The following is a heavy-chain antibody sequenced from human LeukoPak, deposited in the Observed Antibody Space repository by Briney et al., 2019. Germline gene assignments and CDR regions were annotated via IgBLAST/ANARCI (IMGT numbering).Heavy chain of an antibody. CDR2: ISSSSSTI. D-gene: IGHD3-3*01. Sequence: GRSLRLSCAASGFTFSSYSMNWVRQAPGKGLEWVSYISSSSSTIYYADSVKGRFTISRDNAKSSLYLQMNSLRDEDTAVYYCARDAYSRTYYDFWSGYYTIHNWFDPWGQGTLVTVSS. V-gene: IGHV3-48*02. J-gene: IGHJ5*02. CDR3: ARDAYSRTYYDFWSGYYTIHNWFDP. CDR1: GFTFSSYS.